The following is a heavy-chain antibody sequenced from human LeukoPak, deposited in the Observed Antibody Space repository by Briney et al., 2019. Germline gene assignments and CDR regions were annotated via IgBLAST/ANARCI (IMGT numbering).Heavy chain of an antibody. J-gene: IGHJ3*02. CDR1: GGSISSYY. CDR2: IYHTGST. Sequence: SETLSLTCTVSGGSISSYYWSWIRQPPGKGLEWIGSIYHTGSTYYNPSLKSRVTISVDTSKNQFSLQLNSVTPEDTAVYYCARVAMGHSSGWYGVEDAFDIWGQGTMVTVSS. CDR3: ARVAMGHSSGWYGVEDAFDI. D-gene: IGHD6-19*01. V-gene: IGHV4-59*04.